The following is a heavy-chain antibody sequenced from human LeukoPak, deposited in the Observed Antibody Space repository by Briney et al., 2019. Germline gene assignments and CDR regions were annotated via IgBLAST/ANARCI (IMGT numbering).Heavy chain of an antibody. V-gene: IGHV4-38-2*02. J-gene: IGHJ4*02. CDR2: IYHSGST. Sequence: SETLSLTCTVSGYSISSGYYWGWIRQPPGKGLEWIGSIYHSGSTYYNPSLKSRVTISVDTSKNQFSLKLSSVTAADTAVYYCARDQDYYGSGSFLPFDYWGQGTLVTVSS. D-gene: IGHD3-10*01. CDR3: ARDQDYYGSGSFLPFDY. CDR1: GYSISSGYY.